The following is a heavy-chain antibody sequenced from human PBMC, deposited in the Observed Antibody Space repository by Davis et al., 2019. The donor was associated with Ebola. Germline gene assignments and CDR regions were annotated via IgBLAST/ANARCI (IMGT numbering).Heavy chain of an antibody. V-gene: IGHV3-23*01. CDR2: ISGSGGST. Sequence: GESLKISCAASGFTFSSYAMSWVRQAPGKGLEWVSDISGSGGSTYYADSVKGRFTISRDNSKNTLSLQMNSLRAEDTAVYYCAKGNYVWGSLSTNDYWGQVTLVTVSS. J-gene: IGHJ4*02. CDR1: GFTFSSYA. CDR3: AKGNYVWGSLSTNDY. D-gene: IGHD3-16*01.